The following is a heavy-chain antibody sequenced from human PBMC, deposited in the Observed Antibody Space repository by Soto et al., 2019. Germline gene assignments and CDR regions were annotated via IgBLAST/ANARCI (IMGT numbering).Heavy chain of an antibody. CDR2: VYYTGDT. Sequence: QVQLQQSGPGLVKPSETLSLTCTVSSGPSSSHNWGWIRQPPGRGLEWIGYVYYTGDTAYNPSLKSRVTISSDTSTNHISLTLSSVTAADTAVYYCVSQGIDYLHGLVDVWGQGTTDTVSS. D-gene: IGHD1-26*01. CDR3: VSQGIDYLHGLVDV. V-gene: IGHV4-59*08. J-gene: IGHJ6*02. CDR1: SGPSSSHN.